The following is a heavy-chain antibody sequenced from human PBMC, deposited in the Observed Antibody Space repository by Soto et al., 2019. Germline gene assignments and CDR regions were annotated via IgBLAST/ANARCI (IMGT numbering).Heavy chain of an antibody. CDR3: ARGEQYSGRIFDY. J-gene: IGHJ4*01. Sequence: SKALSLTCYITGDSVSINSAGWSWVRQSPSRGLEWLGRTYYRSKWYYEYAVSVRGRITINPDTSKNQYSLQLNSVTPEDTAVYFCARGEQYSGRIFDYWGQGTLVTIS. D-gene: IGHD1-26*01. CDR1: GDSVSINSAG. CDR2: TYYRSKWYY. V-gene: IGHV6-1*01.